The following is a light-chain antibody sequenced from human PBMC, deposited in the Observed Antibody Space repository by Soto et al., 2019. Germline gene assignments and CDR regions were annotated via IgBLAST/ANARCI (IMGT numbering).Light chain of an antibody. J-gene: IGKJ2*01. Sequence: DIQMTQSPSTLSASVGDRVTITCRASQSISSWLAWYQQKPGKAPKLLIYDASTLESGVPSRFTGRGSGTEFTLTISSLQPEDFATYYCQQYKSYSYTFGQGTKVDIK. CDR3: QQYKSYSYT. CDR1: QSISSW. V-gene: IGKV1-5*01. CDR2: DAS.